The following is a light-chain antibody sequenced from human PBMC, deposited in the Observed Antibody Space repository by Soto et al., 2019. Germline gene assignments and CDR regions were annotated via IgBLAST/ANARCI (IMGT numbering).Light chain of an antibody. CDR1: SSDIGTYNL. V-gene: IGLV2-23*01. CDR3: CSYAGSGTDNYV. CDR2: EGI. J-gene: IGLJ1*01. Sequence: ALTQPASVSGSPGQSITISCTGTSSDIGTYNLVSWYQHYPGKAPKLMIYEGIKRPSGVSNRFSGSKSGNTAFLTISGLQAEDEADYYCCSYAGSGTDNYVFGSGTKVTVL.